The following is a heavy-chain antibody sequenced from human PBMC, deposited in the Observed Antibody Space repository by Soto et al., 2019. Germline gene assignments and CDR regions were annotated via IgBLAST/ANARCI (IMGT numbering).Heavy chain of an antibody. CDR2: ISYDGSNK. D-gene: IGHD6-13*01. Sequence: GGSLRLSCAASGFPFSSYAMHWVRQAPGKGLEWVAVISYDGSNKYYADSVKGRFTISRDNSKNTLYLQMNSLRAEDTAVYYCARELVGIAAAGTNYGMDVWGQGTTVTVSS. CDR3: ARELVGIAAAGTNYGMDV. CDR1: GFPFSSYA. V-gene: IGHV3-30-3*01. J-gene: IGHJ6*02.